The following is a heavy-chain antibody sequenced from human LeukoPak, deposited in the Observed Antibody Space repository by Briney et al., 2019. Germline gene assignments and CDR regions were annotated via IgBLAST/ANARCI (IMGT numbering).Heavy chain of an antibody. J-gene: IGHJ4*02. CDR1: GFSFDDYG. Sequence: GGSLRLSCAASGFSFDDYGMGWVRQAPGKGLEWVSGINWNGGSTGYADSVKGRFTISRDNAKNSLYLQMNSLRAEDTAVYYCAKDSQIAVAVPYFDYWGQGTLVTVSS. D-gene: IGHD6-19*01. CDR3: AKDSQIAVAVPYFDY. CDR2: INWNGGST. V-gene: IGHV3-20*04.